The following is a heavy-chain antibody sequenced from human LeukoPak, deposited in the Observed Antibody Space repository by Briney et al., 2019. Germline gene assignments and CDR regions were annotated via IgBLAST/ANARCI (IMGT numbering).Heavy chain of an antibody. CDR2: VSGNGGAT. CDR1: GFTFSSYA. D-gene: IGHD3-3*01. J-gene: IGHJ5*02. V-gene: IGHV3-23*01. Sequence: ETGGSPRLSCVASGFTFSSYAMSWVRQAPGQGLEWVSTVSGNGGATYYADSVRGHFTISRDNSKNTLYLQMKSLRAEDTAVYYCANSPVESGGWLDPWGQGTLVTVSS. CDR3: ANSPVESGGWLDP.